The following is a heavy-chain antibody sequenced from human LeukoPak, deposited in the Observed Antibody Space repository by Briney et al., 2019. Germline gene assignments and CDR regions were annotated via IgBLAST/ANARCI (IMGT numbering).Heavy chain of an antibody. CDR1: GFAFSSYS. J-gene: IGHJ4*02. Sequence: GGSLRLSCAASGFAFSSYSMNWVRHAPGKGLEWVSYISSSSSTIYYADSVKGRFTISRDNAKNSLYLQMNSLRAEDTAVYYCARDSRGSGSYYNVRYFDYWGQGTLVTVSS. V-gene: IGHV3-48*01. D-gene: IGHD3-10*01. CDR2: ISSSSSTI. CDR3: ARDSRGSGSYYNVRYFDY.